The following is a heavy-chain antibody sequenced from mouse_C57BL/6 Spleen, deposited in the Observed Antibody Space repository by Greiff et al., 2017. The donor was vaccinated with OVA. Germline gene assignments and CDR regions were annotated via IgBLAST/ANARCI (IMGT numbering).Heavy chain of an antibody. CDR1: GYTFTSYW. Sequence: QVQLQQPGAELVKPGASVKLSCKASGYTFTSYWMQWVKQRPGQGLEWIGEIDPSDSYTNYNQKFKGKATLTVDTSSSTAYMQLSSLTSEDSAVYYCARITTGVEGNWGQGPLVTVSA. V-gene: IGHV1-50*01. CDR3: ARITTGVEGN. CDR2: IDPSDSYT. J-gene: IGHJ3*01. D-gene: IGHD1-1*01.